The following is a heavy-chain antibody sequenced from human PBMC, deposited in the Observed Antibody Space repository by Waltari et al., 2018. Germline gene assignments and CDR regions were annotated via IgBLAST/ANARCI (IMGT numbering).Heavy chain of an antibody. D-gene: IGHD3-16*01. CDR2: LDYDGSRT. J-gene: IGHJ4*02. Sequence: EVQLVESGGGLVQPGGSLRLSCSASGLTFSMYYMHWMRQAPGKGLEYVLRLDYDGSRTYYADSVRGRFTISRDNSINTLYLQISSLRPEDTALYYCVNGGGGPIPFNYWGQGTLVTVSS. V-gene: IGHV3-64D*06. CDR1: GLTFSMYY. CDR3: VNGGGGPIPFNY.